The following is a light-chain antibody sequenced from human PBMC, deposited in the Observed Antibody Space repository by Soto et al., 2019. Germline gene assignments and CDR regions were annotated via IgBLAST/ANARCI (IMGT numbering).Light chain of an antibody. J-gene: IGLJ2*01. V-gene: IGLV1-47*01. CDR1: SSNIGSNY. CDR3: AARDDSLSGQEV. Sequence: QSVLTQPPSASGTPGQRVTISCSGRSSNIGSNYVYWYQQLPGTAPKLHIYRNNQRPSGVPDRFSGSKSGTSASLAINGLGSEDEADYYCAARDDSLSGQEVFGGGTKLTVL. CDR2: RNN.